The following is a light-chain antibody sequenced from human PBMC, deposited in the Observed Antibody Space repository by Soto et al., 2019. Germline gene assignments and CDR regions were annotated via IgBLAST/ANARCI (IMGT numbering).Light chain of an antibody. Sequence: DIQMTQSPSALSASVGDRVVITCRASQNINRGLAWYQQKPGEAPKLLIFKASTAHGGAPSRFSGSGAGTDFSLTISSLQPDDFATYYCQQYDSFLRTFGQGTK. CDR1: QNINRG. CDR2: KAS. CDR3: QQYDSFLRT. J-gene: IGKJ1*01. V-gene: IGKV1-5*03.